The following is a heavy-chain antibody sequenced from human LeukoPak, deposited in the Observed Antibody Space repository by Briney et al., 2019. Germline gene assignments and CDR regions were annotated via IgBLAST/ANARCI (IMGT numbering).Heavy chain of an antibody. Sequence: GASVKVSCKASGYTFTSYYMHWVRQAPGQGLEWMGIINPSGGSTSYAQKFQGRVTMTRDMSTSTVYMELSSLRSDDTAVYYCARQSGYDEDFDYWGQGTLVTVSS. CDR2: INPSGGST. V-gene: IGHV1-46*01. CDR3: ARQSGYDEDFDY. CDR1: GYTFTSYY. D-gene: IGHD5-12*01. J-gene: IGHJ4*02.